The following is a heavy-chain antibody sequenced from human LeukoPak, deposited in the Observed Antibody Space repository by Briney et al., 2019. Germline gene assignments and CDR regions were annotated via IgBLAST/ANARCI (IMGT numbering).Heavy chain of an antibody. CDR2: IYTSGST. V-gene: IGHV4-4*07. D-gene: IGHD2-15*01. J-gene: IGHJ3*02. CDR3: ARSVAKKDTLGPGSAFDI. Sequence: SETLSLTCAVSGGSISSYCWSWIRQSAVKGLEWIGRIYTSGSTNYTPSLKSRVTMSVVTSKNQFSLKLSSVTAADTAVYYCARSVAKKDTLGPGSAFDIWGQGIMVTVSS. CDR1: GGSISSYC.